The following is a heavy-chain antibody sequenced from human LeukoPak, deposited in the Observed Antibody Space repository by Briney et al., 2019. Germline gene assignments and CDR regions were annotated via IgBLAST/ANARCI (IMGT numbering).Heavy chain of an antibody. CDR1: VGSINSRSDY. Sequence: NPSETLSLTRTVSVGSINSRSDYWGWIRQPPGKGLEWIGSIYYSGSTHYNPSLKSRVTMSIDTSKNQFSLRLSSVTAADTAVYYCARRPGEYGGNDFDYWGQGTLVTVSS. CDR3: ARRPGEYGGNDFDY. J-gene: IGHJ4*02. V-gene: IGHV4-39*01. CDR2: IYYSGST. D-gene: IGHD4/OR15-4a*01.